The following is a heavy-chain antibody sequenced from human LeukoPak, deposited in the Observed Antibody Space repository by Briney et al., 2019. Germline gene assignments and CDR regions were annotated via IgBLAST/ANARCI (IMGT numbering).Heavy chain of an antibody. J-gene: IGHJ4*02. V-gene: IGHV4-39*01. Sequence: SETLSLTCTVSGGSISRSSYYWGWIRQPPGKGLEWIGSIYYSGSTYYNPSLKSRVTISVDTSKNQFSLKLSSVTAADTAVYYCARRGTEPVMGSFDYWGQGTLVTVSS. D-gene: IGHD1-14*01. CDR2: IYYSGST. CDR3: ARRGTEPVMGSFDY. CDR1: GGSISRSSYY.